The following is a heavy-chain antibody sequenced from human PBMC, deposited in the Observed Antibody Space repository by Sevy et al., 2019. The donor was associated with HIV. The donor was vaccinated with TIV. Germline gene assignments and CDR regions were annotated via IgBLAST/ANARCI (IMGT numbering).Heavy chain of an antibody. V-gene: IGHV4-30-4*01. J-gene: IGHJ1*01. CDR1: GGSISSGDYY. CDR3: ASKSYGDYVEYFQH. Sequence: SETLSLTCTVSGGSISSGDYYWSWIRQPPGKGLEWIGYVYYSGSTYYNPSLKSRVTISVDTSKNQFSLKLSSVTAADTAVYYCASKSYGDYVEYFQHWGQGTLVTVSS. D-gene: IGHD4-17*01. CDR2: VYYSGST.